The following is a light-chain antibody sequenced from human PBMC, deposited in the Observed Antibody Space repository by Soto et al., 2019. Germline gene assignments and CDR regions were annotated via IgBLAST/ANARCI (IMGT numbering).Light chain of an antibody. CDR1: QSISSY. V-gene: IGKV1-39*01. CDR2: AAS. J-gene: IGKJ5*01. CDR3: GLRYSTWGA. Sequence: VREKISVTSRASQSISSYLNWYQQKPGKAPKLLIYAASSLQSGVPSRFSGSGSGTDLPLRFSSSQLQVIRTYDFGLRYSTWGAFGQGTRLEIK.